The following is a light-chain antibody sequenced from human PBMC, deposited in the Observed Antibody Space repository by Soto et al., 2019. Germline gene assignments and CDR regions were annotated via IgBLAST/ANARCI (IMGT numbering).Light chain of an antibody. J-gene: IGKJ2*01. Sequence: EIVMTQSPATLSVSPGERATLSCRARQSVSSDLAWYQQKPGQAPTLLIYGASARATGIPVRFSGSRSGTEFTLTISSLQSEDFAVYYCQHYNNWPFTFGQGTKVDIK. CDR1: QSVSSD. CDR2: GAS. CDR3: QHYNNWPFT. V-gene: IGKV3-15*01.